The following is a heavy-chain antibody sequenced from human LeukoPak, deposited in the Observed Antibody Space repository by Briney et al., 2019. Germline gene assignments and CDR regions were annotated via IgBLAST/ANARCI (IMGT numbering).Heavy chain of an antibody. V-gene: IGHV5-51*01. CDR2: IYPGDSDT. J-gene: IGHJ6*03. Sequence: GESLKISCKGSGYSFTSYWIGWVRQMPGKGLEWMGIIYPGDSDTRYSPSFQGQVTISADKSISTAYLQWSSLKASDTAMYYCARHLRGCSGGSCYYYYYYMDVWGKGTTVTISS. CDR1: GYSFTSYW. CDR3: ARHLRGCSGGSCYYYYYYMDV. D-gene: IGHD2-15*01.